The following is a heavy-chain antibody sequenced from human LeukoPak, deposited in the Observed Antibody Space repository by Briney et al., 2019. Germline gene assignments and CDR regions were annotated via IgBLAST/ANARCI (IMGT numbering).Heavy chain of an antibody. CDR3: AREDSGFFDY. CDR2: IYTSGST. J-gene: IGHJ4*02. Sequence: PSETLSLTCTVSGGSISSYYWSWIRQPPGKGLEWIGYIYTSGSTNYNPSLKSRVTISVDTSKNQFSLKLSSVTAADTAVYYCAREDSGFFDYWGQGTLVTVSS. D-gene: IGHD3-10*01. V-gene: IGHV4-4*09. CDR1: GGSISSYY.